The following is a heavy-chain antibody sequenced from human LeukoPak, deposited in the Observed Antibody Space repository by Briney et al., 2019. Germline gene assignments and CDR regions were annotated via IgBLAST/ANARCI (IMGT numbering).Heavy chain of an antibody. D-gene: IGHD3-22*01. CDR3: ARKTMIVVVNWFDP. J-gene: IGHJ5*02. Sequence: GSLRLSCAASGFTFSNVWMSWIRQPPGKGLERIGEINHSGSTNYNPSLKSRVTISVDTSKNQFSLKLSSVTAADTAVYYCARKTMIVVVNWFDPWGQGTLVTVSS. V-gene: IGHV4-34*01. CDR1: GFTFSNVW. CDR2: INHSGST.